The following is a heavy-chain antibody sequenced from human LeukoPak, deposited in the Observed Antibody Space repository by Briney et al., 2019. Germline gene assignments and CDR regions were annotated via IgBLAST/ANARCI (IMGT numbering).Heavy chain of an antibody. D-gene: IGHD3-9*01. CDR2: INPHSGGT. J-gene: IGHJ4*02. CDR1: GYRFTVYY. V-gene: IGHV1-2*02. CDR3: AREYYDILTGSLDY. Sequence: ASVKVSCKASGYRFTVYYIHWVRQAPGQGLEWMGWINPHSGGTKFAQKFQGRVTMTRDTSISTAYMEVSRLRSDDAAVYYCAREYYDILTGSLDYWGQGTLVTVSS.